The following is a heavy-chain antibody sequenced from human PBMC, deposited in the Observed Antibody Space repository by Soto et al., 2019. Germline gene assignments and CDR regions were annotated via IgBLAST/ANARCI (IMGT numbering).Heavy chain of an antibody. CDR3: AKGPNPNIGWPYYFDS. Sequence: GGSLGLSCVAARFAPAKFPMNWVRQTPGKGQEWISDISPRGDNIYYAESVKGRFTISRDNGRNSLFLQMNSLRDEDAALYYCAKGPNPNIGWPYYFDSCGQGVPVTVSS. V-gene: IGHV3-48*02. J-gene: IGHJ4*02. D-gene: IGHD6-19*01. CDR1: RFAPAKFP. CDR2: ISPRGDNI.